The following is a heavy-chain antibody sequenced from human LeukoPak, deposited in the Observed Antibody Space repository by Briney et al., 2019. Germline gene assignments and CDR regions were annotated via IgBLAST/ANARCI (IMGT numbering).Heavy chain of an antibody. CDR1: GYTFTSYD. CDR2: MNPNSDNT. V-gene: IGHV1-8*01. CDR3: ARGPLVRLPSSFDP. Sequence: GASVKVSCKASGYTFTSYDINWVRQATGQGLEWMGWMNPNSDNTGSAQRFQGRVTMTRDTSRSTAYMELRSLTSEDTAVYYCARGPLVRLPSSFDPWGQGTLVTVSS. J-gene: IGHJ5*02. D-gene: IGHD5-12*01.